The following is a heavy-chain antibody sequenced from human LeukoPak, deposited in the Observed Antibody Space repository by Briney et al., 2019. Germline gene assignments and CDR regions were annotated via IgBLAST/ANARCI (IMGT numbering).Heavy chain of an antibody. Sequence: SETLSLTCGVSGGSVSSTNWWTCIRQPPGKGLEWVGEVHLDGRTNFNPSLKSRLTMSVDLSENHVSLKLTSVTAADTAVYYCAREGGFYRPLDYSGQGTLVTVSS. CDR2: VHLDGRT. CDR3: AREGGFYRPLDY. CDR1: GGSVSSTNW. D-gene: IGHD6-25*01. J-gene: IGHJ4*02. V-gene: IGHV4-4*02.